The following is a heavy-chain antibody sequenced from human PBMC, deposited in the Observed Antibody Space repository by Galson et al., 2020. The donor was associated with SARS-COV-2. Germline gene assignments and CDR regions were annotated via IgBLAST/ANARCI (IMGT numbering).Heavy chain of an antibody. CDR2: IYSGGST. V-gene: IGHV3-53*04. CDR1: GFTVSSNY. D-gene: IGHD6-6*01. CDR3: ARDLVYYGMDV. Sequence: GESLKISCAASGFTVSSNYMSWVRQAPGKGLEWVSVIYSGGSTYYADFVKGRFTISRHNSKNTLYLQMNSLRAEDTAVYYCARDLVYYGMDVWGQGTTVTVSS. J-gene: IGHJ6*02.